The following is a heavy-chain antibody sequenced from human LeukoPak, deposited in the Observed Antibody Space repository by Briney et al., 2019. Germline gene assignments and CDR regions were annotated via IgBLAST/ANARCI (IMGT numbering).Heavy chain of an antibody. CDR3: AREGYCSSTSCLYYYYGMDV. D-gene: IGHD2-2*01. Sequence: ASVKVSCKASGYTFTSYYMHWVRQAPGQGLEWMGIINPSGGSTSYAQKFQGRVTMTRDTSTSTVYMELSSLRSEDTAVYYCAREGYCSSTSCLYYYYGMDVWGQGTTVTVSS. CDR1: GYTFTSYY. CDR2: INPSGGST. J-gene: IGHJ6*02. V-gene: IGHV1-46*01.